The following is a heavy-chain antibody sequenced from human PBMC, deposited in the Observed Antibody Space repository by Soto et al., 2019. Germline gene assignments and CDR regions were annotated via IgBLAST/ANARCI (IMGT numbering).Heavy chain of an antibody. Sequence: QVQLVESGGGLVKPGGSLRLSCAASGFTFSDYYMSWIRQAPGTGLEWVSYISSSGSTIYYADSVKGRFTISRDNAKNSMYLQMNSLRAEDTAVYYCARVRPWGYPVSYFDYWGQGTLVTVSS. J-gene: IGHJ4*02. CDR3: ARVRPWGYPVSYFDY. V-gene: IGHV3-11*01. CDR1: GFTFSDYY. D-gene: IGHD5-12*01. CDR2: ISSSGSTI.